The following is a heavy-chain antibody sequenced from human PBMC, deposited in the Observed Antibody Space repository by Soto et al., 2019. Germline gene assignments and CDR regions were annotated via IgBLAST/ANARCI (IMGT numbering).Heavy chain of an antibody. CDR1: GGSASSADHY. J-gene: IGHJ5*02. D-gene: IGHD1-26*01. CDR2: IYYTGST. CDR3: ARANSVSGRSWFDP. V-gene: IGHV4-31*03. Sequence: SETLSLTCTVSGGSASSADHYWSWIRQHPGKGLEWIGYIYYTGSTYYNPSLKSRVSISVDTSKNQFSLKLCSLTAADTAMYYCARANSVSGRSWFDPWGQGTLVTVSS.